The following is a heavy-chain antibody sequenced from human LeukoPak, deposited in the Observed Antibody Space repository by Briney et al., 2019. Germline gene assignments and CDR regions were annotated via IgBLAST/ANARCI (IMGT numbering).Heavy chain of an antibody. Sequence: GGSLRLSCTASGFTFGDYAMSWFRQAPGKGLEWVGFIRSKAYGGTTEYAASVKGRFTILRDDSKSIAYLQMNSLKTEDTAVYYCTSAFSGYYSYDPYYFDYWGQGTLVIVSS. D-gene: IGHD3-22*01. V-gene: IGHV3-49*03. CDR2: IRSKAYGGTT. J-gene: IGHJ4*02. CDR1: GFTFGDYA. CDR3: TSAFSGYYSYDPYYFDY.